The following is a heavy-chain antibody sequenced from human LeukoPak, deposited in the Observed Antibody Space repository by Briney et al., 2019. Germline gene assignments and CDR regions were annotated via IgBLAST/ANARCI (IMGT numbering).Heavy chain of an antibody. CDR1: GFTLSSYA. D-gene: IGHD2-8*01. V-gene: IGHV3-23*01. J-gene: IGHJ6*02. CDR3: AKDRTYGAQLYCYYYGLDV. CDR2: ISGSGGST. Sequence: GGSLRLSCAASGFTLSSYAMSWVRQAPGKGLEWVSAISGSGGSTYYADSVKGRFTISRDNSKNTLYLQMNSLRAEDTAVYYCAKDRTYGAQLYCYYYGLDVWGQGTTVTVSS.